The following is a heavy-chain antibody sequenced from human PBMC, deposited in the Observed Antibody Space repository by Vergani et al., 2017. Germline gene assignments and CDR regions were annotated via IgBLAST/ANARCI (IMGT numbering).Heavy chain of an antibody. V-gene: IGHV3-23*01. D-gene: IGHD3-10*01. J-gene: IGHJ3*02. CDR1: GFTFRNYA. CDR3: VRDQVTMLRGSDALDI. Sequence: EVQLLESGGGLAQPGGSLRLSCAASGFTFRNYAMSWVRQAPGKGLEWVSSVSGSSATPYYADSVKGRFIISRDNSKNTLHLQMNSLRADDTAVYYCVRDQVTMLRGSDALDIWGQGTMVTVSS. CDR2: VSGSSATP.